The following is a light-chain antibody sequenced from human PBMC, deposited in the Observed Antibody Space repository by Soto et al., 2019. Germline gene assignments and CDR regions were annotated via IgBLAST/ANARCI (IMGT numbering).Light chain of an antibody. CDR3: QQRSNWPWT. Sequence: EIVLTQSPATLCLSPGERATLSCRASQSISRYLAWYQQKPGQAPRLLIYDASNRATGIPVRFSGSGSGTDFTLTISSLEPEDFAVYYGQQRSNWPWTFGQGTKVEIK. CDR1: QSISRY. J-gene: IGKJ1*01. V-gene: IGKV3-11*01. CDR2: DAS.